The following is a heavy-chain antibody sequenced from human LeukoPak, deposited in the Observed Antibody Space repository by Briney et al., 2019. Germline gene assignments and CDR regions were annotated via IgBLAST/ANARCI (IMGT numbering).Heavy chain of an antibody. Sequence: GGSLRLSCVASGFSFNNYRMTWVRQAPGKGLEWVANIKQDGSEKQYVDSVKGRFAISRDNAKKSPYLQINTLRAEDTAVYYCVRGPHIAATSYWGQGTLVTVSS. D-gene: IGHD6-25*01. CDR1: GFSFNNYR. J-gene: IGHJ4*02. V-gene: IGHV3-7*03. CDR3: VRGPHIAATSY. CDR2: IKQDGSEK.